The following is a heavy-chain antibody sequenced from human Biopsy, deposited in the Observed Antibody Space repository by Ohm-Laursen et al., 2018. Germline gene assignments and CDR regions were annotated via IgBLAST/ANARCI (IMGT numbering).Heavy chain of an antibody. J-gene: IGHJ3*02. CDR1: GGSISRSY. CDR3: AKHGSGWTGDDALHI. Sequence: SRTLSLTCAVSGGSISRSYWCWIRQPPRRGLEWVGYISYSESTSTNPSLKSRITISVDTSKNQIYLKVTSLTAAATAVYYCAKHGSGWTGDDALHIWGQGTMVTVSS. V-gene: IGHV4-59*08. D-gene: IGHD6-19*01. CDR2: ISYSEST.